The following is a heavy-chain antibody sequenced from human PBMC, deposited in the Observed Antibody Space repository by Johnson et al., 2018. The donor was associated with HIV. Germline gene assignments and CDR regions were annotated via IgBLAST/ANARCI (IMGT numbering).Heavy chain of an antibody. CDR2: ISTSGGTL. CDR3: ARSMFFQVMGELSSSGTSGFDI. Sequence: QVQLVESGGGLVKAGGSLRLSCAASGFIFNDYYMSWIRQAPGKGLELLSYISTSGGTLYYADSVKDRFTIFRDNAKSSLYLQMNNLRVEDTALYYCARSMFFQVMGELSSSGTSGFDIWGQGTMVTVSS. D-gene: IGHD3-16*02. CDR1: GFIFNDYY. J-gene: IGHJ3*02. V-gene: IGHV3-11*01.